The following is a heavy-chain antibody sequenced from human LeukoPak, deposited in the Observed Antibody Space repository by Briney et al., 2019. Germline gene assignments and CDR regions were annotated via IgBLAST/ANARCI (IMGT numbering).Heavy chain of an antibody. D-gene: IGHD3-16*01. V-gene: IGHV3-74*01. J-gene: IGHJ4*02. CDR2: INSDGSTT. Sequence: GGSLRLSCAASGFTFSSYWMHWVRHVPGKGLVWVSRINSDGSTTTYADSVKGRFTISRDNAKNTLYLQMNSLRAEDTAVYYCVRGGVDYWGQGTLVTVSS. CDR3: VRGGVDY. CDR1: GFTFSSYW.